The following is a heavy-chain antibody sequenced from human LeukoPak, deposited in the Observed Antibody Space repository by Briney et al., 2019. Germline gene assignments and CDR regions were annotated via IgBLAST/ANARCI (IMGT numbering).Heavy chain of an antibody. CDR1: GFTFSSSA. CDR3: AKKGKRWLQSHDAFDI. CDR2: ISGSGGST. Sequence: SGGSLRLSCAASGFTFSSSAMSWVRQAPGKGLEWVSAISGSGGSTYYADSVKGRFTISRDNSKNTLYLQMNSLRAEDTAVYYCAKKGKRWLQSHDAFDIWGQGTMVTVSS. D-gene: IGHD5-24*01. V-gene: IGHV3-23*01. J-gene: IGHJ3*02.